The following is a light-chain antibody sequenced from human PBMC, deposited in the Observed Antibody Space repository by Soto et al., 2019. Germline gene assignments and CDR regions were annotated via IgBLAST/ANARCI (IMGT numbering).Light chain of an antibody. CDR1: QSISSN. J-gene: IGKJ2*01. CDR2: GAS. V-gene: IGKV3-15*01. CDR3: QQYDNWPLYS. Sequence: EIAMTQSPVTLSVSPGESATLSCRASQSISSNLAWYQQKPGQAPRLLIHGASIRVTGIPARFSGSGSGTEFNLTICRLQSEEFGLYDCQQYDNWPLYSFGQGTKLQI.